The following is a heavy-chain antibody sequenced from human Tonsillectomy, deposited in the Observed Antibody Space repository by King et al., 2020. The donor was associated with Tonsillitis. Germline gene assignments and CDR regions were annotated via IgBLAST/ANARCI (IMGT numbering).Heavy chain of an antibody. CDR2: IKTDGTET. V-gene: IGHV3-7*03. CDR1: GFPFRNYW. J-gene: IGHJ3*01. Sequence: VQLQESGGGMDRPGGSLRLSCAASGFPFRNYWMTWVRQAPGKGLEWVANIKTDGTETHYVDSVEGRFTISRDNVKNSVFLQMNSLRAEDTAIYFCVRDSSPDYPGSVWLAALDVWGQGTVVTVSS. D-gene: IGHD1-1*01. CDR3: VRDSSPDYPGSVWLAALDV.